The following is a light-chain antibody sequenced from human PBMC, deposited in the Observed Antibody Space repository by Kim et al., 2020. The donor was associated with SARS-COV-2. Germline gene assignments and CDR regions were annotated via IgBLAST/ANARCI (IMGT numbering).Light chain of an antibody. Sequence: EIVLTQSPATLSLSPGERATLSCRASQSVSSTYSAWYQQKPGHPPRLLIYGASSRATGIPDRFSGSGSGTDFTLTISRLEPEDFAVYYCQQYDSSPRTFGQGTKVDIK. V-gene: IGKV3-20*01. J-gene: IGKJ1*01. CDR1: QSVSSTY. CDR3: QQYDSSPRT. CDR2: GAS.